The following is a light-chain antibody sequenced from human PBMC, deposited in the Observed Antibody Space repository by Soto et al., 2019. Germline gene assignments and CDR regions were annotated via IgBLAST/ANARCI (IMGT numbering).Light chain of an antibody. J-gene: IGKJ4*01. V-gene: IGKV3-15*01. CDR3: QQYYNWPPLT. Sequence: IVLTQSPATLSLSPGERSTLSCRASQSVGSNLAWYQQKPGQAPRLLIYAASTRATGIPARFSGSGSGTEFTLTISSLQSEDFAVYYCQQYYNWPPLTFGGGTNVDI. CDR1: QSVGSN. CDR2: AAS.